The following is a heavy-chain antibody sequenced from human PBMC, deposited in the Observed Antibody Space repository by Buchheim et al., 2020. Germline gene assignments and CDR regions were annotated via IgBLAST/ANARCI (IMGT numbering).Heavy chain of an antibody. Sequence: EVQLLESGGGWEQPGGSLRLSCAASNFIFRNYAMSWVRQAPGKGLEWVSSIGGSGTTTWYADSVKGRVTISRDNSKKTVHLQVNSLRAEDTAVYYCAKSITGSTWAYDYWGQG. CDR2: IGGSGTTT. D-gene: IGHD1-7*01. J-gene: IGHJ4*02. V-gene: IGHV3-23*01. CDR3: AKSITGSTWAYDY. CDR1: NFIFRNYA.